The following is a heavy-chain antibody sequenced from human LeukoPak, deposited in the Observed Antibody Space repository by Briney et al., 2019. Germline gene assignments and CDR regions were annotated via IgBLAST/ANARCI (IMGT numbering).Heavy chain of an antibody. CDR3: ARDQGRIVVVPAAIGY. D-gene: IGHD2-2*02. CDR2: INPNSGGA. J-gene: IGHJ4*02. CDR1: GYTFTGYY. V-gene: IGHV1-2*02. Sequence: ASVKVSCKASGYTFTGYYMHWVRQAPGQGLEWMGWINPNSGGANYAQKFQGRVTMTRDTSISTAYMELSRLRSDDTAVYYCARDQGRIVVVPAAIGYWGQGTLVTVSS.